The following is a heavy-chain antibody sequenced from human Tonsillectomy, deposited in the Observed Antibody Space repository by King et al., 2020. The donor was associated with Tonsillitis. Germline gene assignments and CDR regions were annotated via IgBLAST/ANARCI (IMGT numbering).Heavy chain of an antibody. CDR1: GFTFRSYW. CDR2: INQDGSEK. V-gene: IGHV3-7*03. D-gene: IGHD1-26*01. J-gene: IGHJ6*03. CDR3: ARVAGSYSNYMGV. Sequence: DVQLVESGGGLVQPGGSLRLSCEGSGFTFRSYWMSWVRQAPGKGLEGVGNINQDGSEKYYVGSVKGRFTISRENAKDSQYLQMNSLRAEDTAVYYCARVAGSYSNYMGVWGKGTTVTVSS.